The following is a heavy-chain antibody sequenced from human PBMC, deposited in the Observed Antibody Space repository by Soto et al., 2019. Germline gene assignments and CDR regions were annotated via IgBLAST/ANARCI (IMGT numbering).Heavy chain of an antibody. Sequence: EVQLLESGGGWVQPGGSLRLSCAASGFTFSSYAMSWVRQAPGKGLEWVSAISGSGASTYYADSVKGRFTISRDNSNNTLYLQMNSLRAEDTAVYYCAKDINGNYGDYGYWGQGTLVTVSS. D-gene: IGHD4-17*01. CDR3: AKDINGNYGDYGY. J-gene: IGHJ4*02. V-gene: IGHV3-23*01. CDR1: GFTFSSYA. CDR2: ISGSGAST.